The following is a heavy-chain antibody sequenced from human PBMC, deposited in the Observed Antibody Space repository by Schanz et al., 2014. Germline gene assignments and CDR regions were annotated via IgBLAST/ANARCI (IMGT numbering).Heavy chain of an antibody. Sequence: EVQLEVSGGGLVQPGGSLRLSCEASGFNVGNNYMSWVRQPPGKGLECISIIYSRGGTVHADSVKGRFTISRDNSKNTLYLHISSLRLDDTAVYYCVKPIKFRGGYTFEGWGQGTLVTVSS. D-gene: IGHD6-25*01. V-gene: IGHV3-66*01. CDR1: GFNVGNNY. CDR2: IYSRGGT. CDR3: VKPIKFRGGYTFEG. J-gene: IGHJ4*02.